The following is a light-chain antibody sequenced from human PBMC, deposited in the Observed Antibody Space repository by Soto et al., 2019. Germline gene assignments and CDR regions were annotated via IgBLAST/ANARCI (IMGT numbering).Light chain of an antibody. Sequence: SYELTQPPSVSVAPGQTARITCGGNNIGGKSVHWYQQKPGQAPVLVVNDVSDRPSGIPERFSGSKSGNTATLTISRVEAGDEADYYCQVWDSSSDHVVFGGGTQLTVL. CDR1: NIGGKS. V-gene: IGLV3-21*02. J-gene: IGLJ2*01. CDR3: QVWDSSSDHVV. CDR2: DVS.